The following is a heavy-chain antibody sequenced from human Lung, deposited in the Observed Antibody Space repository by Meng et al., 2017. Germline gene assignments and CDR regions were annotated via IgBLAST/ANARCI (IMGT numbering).Heavy chain of an antibody. D-gene: IGHD6-13*01. CDR1: GYNFPNYY. V-gene: IGHV1-2*06. J-gene: IGHJ4*01. CDR2: IDPKTGDT. CDR3: ARDEDISAAGKLFGDY. Sequence: QVQLGSSGAERYKPGAPVQVSSKPSGYNFPNYYRHWVRRAPGQGLEWMGRIDPKTGDTHYALKFQGRVTMTGDTSISTAYMELSGLRSDDTAMYYCARDEDISAAGKLFGDYWGHRTLVTVSS.